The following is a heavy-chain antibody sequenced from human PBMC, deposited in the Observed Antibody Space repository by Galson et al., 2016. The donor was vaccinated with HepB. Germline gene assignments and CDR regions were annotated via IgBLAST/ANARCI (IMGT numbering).Heavy chain of an antibody. CDR3: ARSPTTNWHDRYFDF. D-gene: IGHD1-1*01. J-gene: IGHJ4*02. V-gene: IGHV4-4*09. CDR2: IIEGGST. CDR1: GGSIDSHS. Sequence: SETLSLTCSVSGGSIDSHSWSWIRQSPGKGLEWLAYIIEGGSTNHNPSVGGRVTISLDKSKRQLSLRLTSVTAADTAIYFCARSPTTNWHDRYFDFWGQGTLVTVSS.